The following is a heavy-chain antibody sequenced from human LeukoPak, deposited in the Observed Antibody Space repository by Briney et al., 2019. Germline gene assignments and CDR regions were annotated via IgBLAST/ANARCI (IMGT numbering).Heavy chain of an antibody. Sequence: PGGSLRLSCAASGFTLSSYWMSWVRQAPGKGLEWVANIKQDGSEKYYVDSVKGRFTISRDNAKNSLYLQMNSLRAEDTAVYYCARASDVLLWFGERGQGTLVTVSS. CDR1: GFTLSSYW. CDR3: ARASDVLLWFGE. D-gene: IGHD3-10*01. CDR2: IKQDGSEK. J-gene: IGHJ4*02. V-gene: IGHV3-7*01.